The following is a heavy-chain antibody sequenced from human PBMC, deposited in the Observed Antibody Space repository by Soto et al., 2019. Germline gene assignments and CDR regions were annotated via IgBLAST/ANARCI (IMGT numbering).Heavy chain of an antibody. D-gene: IGHD2-15*01. Sequence: PSETLSLTCTVSGGSVSSGSYYWSWIRQPPGKGLEWIGYIYYSGSTNYNPSLKSRVTISVDTSKNQFSLKLSSVTAADTAVYYCARVLVGYGGSIDYWGQGTLVTVSS. CDR2: IYYSGST. J-gene: IGHJ4*02. CDR3: ARVLVGYGGSIDY. V-gene: IGHV4-61*01. CDR1: GGSVSSGSYY.